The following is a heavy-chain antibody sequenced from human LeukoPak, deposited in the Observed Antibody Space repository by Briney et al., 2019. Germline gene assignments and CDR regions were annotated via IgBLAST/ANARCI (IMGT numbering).Heavy chain of an antibody. Sequence: PGGSLRLSCAASGFTFSSYWMHWVRQAPGKGLVWVSRINSDGSSTSYADSVKGRFTISRDNAKNTLYLQMNSLRAEDTAVYYCAKVSGSGSYFCVGCYYGMDVWGQGTTVTVSS. D-gene: IGHD3-10*01. V-gene: IGHV3-74*01. CDR2: INSDGSST. CDR1: GFTFSSYW. J-gene: IGHJ6*02. CDR3: AKVSGSGSYFCVGCYYGMDV.